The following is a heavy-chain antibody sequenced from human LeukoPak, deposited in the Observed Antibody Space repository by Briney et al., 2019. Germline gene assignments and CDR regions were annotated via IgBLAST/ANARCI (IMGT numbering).Heavy chain of an antibody. J-gene: IGHJ5*01. CDR3: ATLEGSGWSDF. CDR2: INSDGSST. V-gene: IGHV3-74*01. D-gene: IGHD6-19*01. CDR1: GFTFSTYW. Sequence: PGGSLRLPCIASGFTFSTYWMHWVRQAPGKGLVWVSRINSDGSSTNYADSVKGRFTISRDNAKNTLYLQMDSLRAEDTAVYYCATLEGSGWSDFWGQGTLVTVSS.